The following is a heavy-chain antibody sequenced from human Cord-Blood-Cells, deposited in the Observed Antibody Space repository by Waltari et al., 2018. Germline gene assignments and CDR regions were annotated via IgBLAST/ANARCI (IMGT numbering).Heavy chain of an antibody. J-gene: IGHJ4*02. CDR3: ARVPGWGGYYFDY. CDR1: GYTFTGYY. V-gene: IGHV1-2*02. D-gene: IGHD3-16*01. CDR2: SNPNIGGT. Sequence: QVQLVQSGAEVQKPGASVKVSCKASGYTFTGYYMHWVRQAPGQGLEWMGWSNPNIGGTNYEQKFQGRVTRTRDTSISTADMGLSRLGSDDTAVYYCARVPGWGGYYFDYWGQGTLVTVSS.